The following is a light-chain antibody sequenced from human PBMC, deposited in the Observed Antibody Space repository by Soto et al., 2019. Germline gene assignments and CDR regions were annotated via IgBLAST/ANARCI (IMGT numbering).Light chain of an antibody. CDR2: DDR. J-gene: IGLJ3*02. Sequence: SYELTQPHSVSVAPGQTAMITCGGNDIGSKSVHWYQQRPGQAPVLVVYDDRDRPSGIPERFSGSNSGSTATLTISRVEAGDEADYYCQVWDRNNNHVLFGGGTKVTVL. CDR3: QVWDRNNNHVL. V-gene: IGLV3-21*02. CDR1: DIGSKS.